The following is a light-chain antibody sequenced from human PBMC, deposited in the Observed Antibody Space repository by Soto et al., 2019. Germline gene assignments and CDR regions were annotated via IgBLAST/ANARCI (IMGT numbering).Light chain of an antibody. Sequence: DIQLTQSPSTLSAFVGDRVTITCRASLSIGTWLAWYQQKPGKALNVLIYKASSLENGVPARFSGSGSGTVFTLTISSLHPEDFGTYYCQQYDTYRTFGQGTKVEIQ. CDR2: KAS. V-gene: IGKV1-5*03. J-gene: IGKJ1*01. CDR1: LSIGTW. CDR3: QQYDTYRT.